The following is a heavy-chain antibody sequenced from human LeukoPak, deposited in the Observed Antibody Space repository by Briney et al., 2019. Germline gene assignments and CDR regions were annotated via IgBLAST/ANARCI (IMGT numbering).Heavy chain of an antibody. D-gene: IGHD1-26*01. CDR1: GFTFSSYA. CDR3: ARVGRD. J-gene: IGHJ4*02. V-gene: IGHV3-30*04. CDR2: ISYDGSNK. Sequence: PGRSLRLSCAASGFTFSSYAMHWVRQAPGKGLEWVAVISYDGSNKYYADSVKGRFTISRDNSKNTLYLQMNSLRAEGTAVYYCARVGRDWGQGTLVTVSS.